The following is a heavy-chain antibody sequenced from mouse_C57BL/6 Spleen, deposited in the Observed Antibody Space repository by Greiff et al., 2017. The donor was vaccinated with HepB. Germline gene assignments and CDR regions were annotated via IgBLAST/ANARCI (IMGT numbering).Heavy chain of an antibody. CDR1: GYTFTSYW. Sequence: VQLQQPGAELVKPGASVKLSCKASGYTFTSYWMQWVKQRPGQGLEWIGEIDPSDSYTNYNQKFKGKATLTIDTSSSTAYMQLSSLTSEDSAVYYCARGGNYYYWGQGTTLTVSS. V-gene: IGHV1-50*01. D-gene: IGHD2-1*01. J-gene: IGHJ2*01. CDR3: ARGGNYYY. CDR2: IDPSDSYT.